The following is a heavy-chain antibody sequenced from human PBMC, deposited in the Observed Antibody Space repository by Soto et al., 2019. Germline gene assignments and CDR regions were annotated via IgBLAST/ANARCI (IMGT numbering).Heavy chain of an antibody. Sequence: LXLSCEAFGFSPSPYGMHWVRQVPGRGLEWVARLSSDGFGAAYADSVKGRFFISRDIARNTLSLQMNSLRADDTAVYYCARDLGGPDYWGRGTSVTVSS. CDR1: GFSPSPYG. V-gene: IGHV3-74*03. CDR3: ARDLGGPDY. CDR2: LSSDGFGA. D-gene: IGHD3-16*01. J-gene: IGHJ4*02.